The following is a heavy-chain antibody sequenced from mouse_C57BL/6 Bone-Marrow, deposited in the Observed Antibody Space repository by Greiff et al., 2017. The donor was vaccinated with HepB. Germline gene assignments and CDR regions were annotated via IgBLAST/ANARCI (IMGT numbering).Heavy chain of an antibody. Sequence: EVKLQQSGPVLVKPGASVKMSCKASGYTFTDYYMNWVKQSHGKSLEWIGVINPYNGGTSYNQKFKGKATLTVDKSSSTAYMELNSLTSEDSAVYYCARYGNYGWYFDVWGTGTTVTVSS. J-gene: IGHJ1*03. CDR2: INPYNGGT. D-gene: IGHD2-1*01. V-gene: IGHV1-19*01. CDR1: GYTFTDYY. CDR3: ARYGNYGWYFDV.